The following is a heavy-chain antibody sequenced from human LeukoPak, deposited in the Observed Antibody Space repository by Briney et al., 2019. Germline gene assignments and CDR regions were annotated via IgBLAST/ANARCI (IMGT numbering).Heavy chain of an antibody. CDR1: GGSISSSSYY. D-gene: IGHD3-22*01. Sequence: SETLSLTCTVSGGSISSSSYYWGWIRQPPGKGLEWIGSISYSGSTYYNPSLKSRVTISVDTSKNQFSLKLSSVTAADTAVYYCARPITSTGYDSSGYYHFPPDWYFDLWGRGTLVTVSS. J-gene: IGHJ2*01. V-gene: IGHV4-39*01. CDR3: ARPITSTGYDSSGYYHFPPDWYFDL. CDR2: ISYSGST.